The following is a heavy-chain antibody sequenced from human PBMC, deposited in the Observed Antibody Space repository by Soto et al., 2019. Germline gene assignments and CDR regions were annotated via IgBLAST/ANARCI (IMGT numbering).Heavy chain of an antibody. CDR1: GYTFTNYG. V-gene: IGHV1-18*01. J-gene: IGHJ4*01. D-gene: IGHD6-6*01. CDR2: VSAYNGER. Sequence: QVQLVQSGAEVKKPGASVKVSCKASGYTFTNYGLNWVRQAPGQGLEWLGWVSAYNGERRYAQRVQARVIMTTDTSTTTAYMELRSLRSDDTAVYYCSRGTSIPASGDYWCQGTLVTVSS. CDR3: SRGTSIPASGDY.